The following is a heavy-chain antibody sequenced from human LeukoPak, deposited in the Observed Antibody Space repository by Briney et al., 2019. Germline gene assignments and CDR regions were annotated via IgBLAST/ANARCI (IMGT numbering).Heavy chain of an antibody. CDR1: GYTFTSYG. J-gene: IGHJ4*02. CDR2: INPTSGGT. Sequence: ASAKVSCKASGYTFTSYGISWVRQAPGQGLEWMGWINPTSGGTNYAQKFQDRVTMTRDTSINTAYMELSRLTSDDTAVYYCARLVGLSTTASYWGQGTLVIVSS. D-gene: IGHD5/OR15-5a*01. V-gene: IGHV1-2*02. CDR3: ARLVGLSTTASY.